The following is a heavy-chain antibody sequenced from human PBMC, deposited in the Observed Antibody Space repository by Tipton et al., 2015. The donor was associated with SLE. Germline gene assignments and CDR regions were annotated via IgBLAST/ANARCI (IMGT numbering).Heavy chain of an antibody. V-gene: IGHV4-39*02. CDR3: ARRRGYSYGYGGTDWYFDL. CDR2: IYYSGST. CDR1: GGSISSSSYY. J-gene: IGHJ2*01. Sequence: TLSLTCTVSGGSISSSSYYWGWIRQPPGKGLEWIGSIYYSGSTYYNPSLKSRVTISVDTSKNHFSLKLNSVTAADTAVYYCARRRGYSYGYGGTDWYFDLWGRGTLVTVSS. D-gene: IGHD5-18*01.